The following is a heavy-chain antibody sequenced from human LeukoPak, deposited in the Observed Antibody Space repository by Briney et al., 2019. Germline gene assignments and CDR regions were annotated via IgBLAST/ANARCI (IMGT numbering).Heavy chain of an antibody. J-gene: IGHJ4*02. D-gene: IGHD3-22*01. V-gene: IGHV1-18*01. CDR2: ISTYNDNT. CDR1: GYTFTDYG. CDR3: ARDCSRNGYYCY. Sequence: ASVKVSCKVSGYTFTDYGISWVRQAPGQGLEWMGWISTYNDNTNYAQKLQGRVAMTTDTTTSTAYIELRSLRSDDTAVYYCARDCSRNGYYCYWGQGTLVTVSS.